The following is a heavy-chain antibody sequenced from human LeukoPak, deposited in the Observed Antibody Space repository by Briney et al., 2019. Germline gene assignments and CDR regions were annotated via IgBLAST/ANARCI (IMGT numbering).Heavy chain of an antibody. Sequence: PGGSLRLSCAASGFTFSSYSMNWVRQAPGKGLEWVSYISSSSSTIYYADSVKGRFTISRDNAKNSLYLQMNSLRAEDTAVYYCARRTKLFDHWGQGTLVTVSS. D-gene: IGHD2-8*01. V-gene: IGHV3-48*01. CDR2: ISSSSSTI. CDR3: ARRTKLFDH. J-gene: IGHJ4*02. CDR1: GFTFSSYS.